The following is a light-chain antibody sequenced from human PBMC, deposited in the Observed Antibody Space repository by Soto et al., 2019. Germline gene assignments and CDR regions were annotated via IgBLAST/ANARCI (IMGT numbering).Light chain of an antibody. CDR2: DAS. V-gene: IGKV1-5*01. CDR1: QNIRSR. Sequence: DFQMTQSPSTLSASVGDRVTITCRASQNIRSRLAWFQQKPGKAPKLRIYDASSLESGVPQWLSGSGSGTEFTLTISSLQTDDFSTYYCQQYHSYWTFGQGTKVDIK. J-gene: IGKJ1*01. CDR3: QQYHSYWT.